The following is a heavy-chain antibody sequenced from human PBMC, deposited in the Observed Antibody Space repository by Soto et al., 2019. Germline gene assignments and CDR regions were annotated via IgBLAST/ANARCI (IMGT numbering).Heavy chain of an antibody. CDR2: IYYSGST. Sequence: SETLSLTCTVSGGSISSSSYCWGRIRQPPGKGLEWIGSIYYSGSTYYNPSLKSRVTISVDTSKNQFSLKLSSVTAADTAVYYCARHRYYYDSSGYPHFDYWGQGTLVTVSS. CDR3: ARHRYYYDSSGYPHFDY. D-gene: IGHD3-22*01. CDR1: GGSISSSSYC. J-gene: IGHJ4*02. V-gene: IGHV4-39*01.